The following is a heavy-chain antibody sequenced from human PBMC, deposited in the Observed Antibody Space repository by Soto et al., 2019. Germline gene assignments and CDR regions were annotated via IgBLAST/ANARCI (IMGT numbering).Heavy chain of an antibody. CDR1: GFAFTSYS. J-gene: IGHJ4*02. V-gene: IGHV3-48*02. CDR3: ARDSAAVAGNDAFDC. Sequence: EVQLVESGGGLVQPGGSLRLSCAASGFAFTSYSMNWDRQAPGKGLEWVSYISSSSSTTYYADSVKGRFTISRDNAKNSLYLQMNSLREEDTAVYYCARDSAAVAGNDAFDCWGQGTLVAVSS. CDR2: ISSSSSTT. D-gene: IGHD6-19*01.